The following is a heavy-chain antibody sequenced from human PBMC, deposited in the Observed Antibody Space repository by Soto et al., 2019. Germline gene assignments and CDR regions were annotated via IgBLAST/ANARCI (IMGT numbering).Heavy chain of an antibody. V-gene: IGHV3-23*01. CDR1: GFRFSSKA. J-gene: IGHJ4*02. Sequence: EVQLLESGGGLVQPGGSLRLSCAASGFRFSSKAMSWVRQAPGKGLEWVSIISGSGSSTYYTDSLKGRFTISRDNSKNMMYLEMNYLRAEDTAVYYCEKENVFQLGNFGASGFDYWGEGSLVSVSS. CDR2: ISGSGSST. D-gene: IGHD2-21*01. CDR3: EKENVFQLGNFGASGFDY.